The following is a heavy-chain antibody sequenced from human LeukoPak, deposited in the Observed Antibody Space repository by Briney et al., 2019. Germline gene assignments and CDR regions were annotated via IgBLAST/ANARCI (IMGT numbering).Heavy chain of an antibody. D-gene: IGHD6-19*01. CDR2: IYSGDST. CDR3: ARGYSSDWNWFDP. J-gene: IGHJ5*02. Sequence: GGSLRLSCAASGFTVINNYMSWVRQAPGKGLEWVSVIYSGDSTYYADSVKGRFTISRDNSKNTLYLQMNSLRAKDTAVYYCARGYSSDWNWFDPWGQGTLVTVSS. V-gene: IGHV3-53*01. CDR1: GFTVINNY.